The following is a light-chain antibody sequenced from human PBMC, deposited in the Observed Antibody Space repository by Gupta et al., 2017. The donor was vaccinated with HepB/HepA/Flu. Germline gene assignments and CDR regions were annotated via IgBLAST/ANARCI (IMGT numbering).Light chain of an antibody. CDR2: GAS. CDR1: QDISGY. V-gene: IGKV1-9*01. CDR3: QQLNSYPLT. Sequence: DIQWTQSPSFLSASVGDRVSITCRASQDISGYLAWYQQKPGKAPKLLIYGASTLRSGVPSRFSGSGSGTEFTLTINSLQPEDFATYYCQQLNSYPLTFGGGTKVEIK. J-gene: IGKJ4*01.